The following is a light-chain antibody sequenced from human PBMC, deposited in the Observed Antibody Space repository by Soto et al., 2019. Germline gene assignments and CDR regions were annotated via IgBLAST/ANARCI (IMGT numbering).Light chain of an antibody. V-gene: IGLV2-14*01. CDR2: EVS. J-gene: IGLJ1*01. CDR3: NSYSSTSFYV. CDR1: SSDVGGYNY. Sequence: QSVLTQPASVSGSPGQSITISCTGTSSDVGGYNYVSWYQQHPGKVPKLLIYEVSRRPSGISNRFSGSKSGNTASLTISGLQAEDEAEYYCNSYSSTSFYVFGTGTKVTVL.